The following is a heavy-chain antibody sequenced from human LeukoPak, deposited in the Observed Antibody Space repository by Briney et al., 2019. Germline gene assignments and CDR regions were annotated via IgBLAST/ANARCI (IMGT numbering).Heavy chain of an antibody. D-gene: IGHD2-2*01. V-gene: IGHV4-61*01. CDR1: GGSFSSGSYY. Sequence: SETLSLTCTVSGGSFSSGSYYWSWIRQPPGKGLEWIGYIYYSGSTNYNPSLKSRVTISVDTSKNQFSLKLSSVTAADTAVYYCARVPPGYCSSTSCYEWGRFDYWGQGTLVTVSS. CDR3: ARVPPGYCSSTSCYEWGRFDY. J-gene: IGHJ4*02. CDR2: IYYSGST.